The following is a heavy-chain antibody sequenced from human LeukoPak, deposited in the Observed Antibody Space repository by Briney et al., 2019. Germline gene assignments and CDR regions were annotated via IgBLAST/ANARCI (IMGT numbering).Heavy chain of an antibody. J-gene: IGHJ6*04. Sequence: SETLSLTCSVSGGSISSSSYYWGWIRQPPGKGLEWIGNSYYSGSTYYNPSLKSRVTMSVDTSKNQFSLKLSSVTAADTAVYYCARDRQILLDVWGKGTTVTVSS. CDR1: GGSISSSSYY. V-gene: IGHV4-39*07. CDR2: SYYSGST. D-gene: IGHD3-10*01. CDR3: ARDRQILLDV.